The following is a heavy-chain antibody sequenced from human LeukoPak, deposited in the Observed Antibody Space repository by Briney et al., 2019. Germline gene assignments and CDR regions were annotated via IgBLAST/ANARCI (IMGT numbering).Heavy chain of an antibody. J-gene: IGHJ6*02. D-gene: IGHD3-10*01. CDR3: VAGRLDHRYYYYSGMDV. CDR2: YDHEEGEI. V-gene: IGHV1-24*01. CDR1: GYSLSDLS. Sequence: ASVKVSCKVSGYSLSDLSMHWVRQAAGKGLEWMGGYDHEEGEIIYSQKFQGRVTMTEDTSTDAAYMELSSLRSEDTAVYYCVAGRLDHRYYYYSGMDVWGQGTTVSVSS.